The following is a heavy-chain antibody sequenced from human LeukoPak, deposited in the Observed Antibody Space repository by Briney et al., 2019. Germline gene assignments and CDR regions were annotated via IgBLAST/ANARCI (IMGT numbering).Heavy chain of an antibody. J-gene: IGHJ3*02. Sequence: GESLKISCKDSGYTFTSYWIGWVRQMPGKGLEWMGIIYPGDSDTRYSPSFQGQVTISADKSITTAYLQWSSLKASDTAMYYCARQGYISGWTVSGAFDIWGQGTMVTVSS. CDR1: GYTFTSYW. V-gene: IGHV5-51*01. CDR3: ARQGYISGWTVSGAFDI. CDR2: IYPGDSDT. D-gene: IGHD6-19*01.